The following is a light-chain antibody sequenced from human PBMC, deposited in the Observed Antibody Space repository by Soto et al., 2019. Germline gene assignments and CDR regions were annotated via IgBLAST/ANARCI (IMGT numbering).Light chain of an antibody. J-gene: IGKJ2*01. CDR2: TAS. V-gene: IGKV1-12*01. CDR3: QQANSFPYT. Sequence: DLQMTQSPSFVSASVGDRVTITCRASQDISTWLAWYQQKPGRAPNLLIYTASSLQSGVPSRFSGSGSGTDFTITISSLQPEDFATYYCQQANSFPYTFGQGTKLEIK. CDR1: QDISTW.